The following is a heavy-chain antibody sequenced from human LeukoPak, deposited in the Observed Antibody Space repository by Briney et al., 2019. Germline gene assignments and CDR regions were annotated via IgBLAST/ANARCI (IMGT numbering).Heavy chain of an antibody. D-gene: IGHD1-26*01. CDR3: ARDYGAGATSGY. Sequence: SVKVSCKASGGTFSSYAISWVRQAPGRGLEWMGRIIPILGIANYAQKFQGRVTITADKSTSTAYMELSSLRSEDTAVYYCARDYGAGATSGYWGQGTLVTVSS. J-gene: IGHJ4*02. CDR2: IIPILGIA. V-gene: IGHV1-69*04. CDR1: GGTFSSYA.